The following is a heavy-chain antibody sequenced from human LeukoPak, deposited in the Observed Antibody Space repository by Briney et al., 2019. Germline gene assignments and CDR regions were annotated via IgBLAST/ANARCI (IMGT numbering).Heavy chain of an antibody. CDR2: IYYSGRT. V-gene: IGHV4-59*01. CDR3: ARGVHGRSYYFDY. D-gene: IGHD6-6*01. Sequence: SETLSLTCTVSGGSISSYYSSWIRQPPGEGLEWVGYIYYSGRTNYNPSLKSRVTISVDTSKNQFSLKLSSVTAADTAVYYCARGVHGRSYYFDYWGQGTLVTVSS. J-gene: IGHJ4*02. CDR1: GGSISSYY.